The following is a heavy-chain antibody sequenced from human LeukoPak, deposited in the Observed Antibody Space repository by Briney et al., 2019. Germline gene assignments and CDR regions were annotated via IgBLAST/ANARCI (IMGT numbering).Heavy chain of an antibody. J-gene: IGHJ6*03. Sequence: SETLSLTCTVSGGSISSSSYYWGWIRQPPGKGVEWLGTLYYRMPTYYNPSLKSRVTISVDTSENQFSLRLRSVTAADTALYYCASSSRREWENSGYSGYFSYYYMDVWGKGTTVTVSS. V-gene: IGHV4-39*07. CDR1: GGSISSSSYY. CDR2: LYYRMPT. CDR3: ASSSRREWENSGYSGYFSYYYMDV. D-gene: IGHD3-22*01.